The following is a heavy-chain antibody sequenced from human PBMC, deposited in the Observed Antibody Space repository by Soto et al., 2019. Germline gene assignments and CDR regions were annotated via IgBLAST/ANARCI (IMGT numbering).Heavy chain of an antibody. V-gene: IGHV4-61*01. CDR1: GGSVSRGSHY. D-gene: IGHD2-15*01. J-gene: IGHJ6*02. CDR3: ARVAVVVVAGRHYYYDMYV. Sequence: PSESLSLTCTLSGGSVSRGSHYWSWIRQPPGKGLEWIGYSYYSGSTNYNPSLKSRVTLSEDTSKNQFSVKLSTVSAADTPAVYCARVAVVVVAGRHYYYDMYVWGQGPTVTVSS. CDR2: SYYSGST.